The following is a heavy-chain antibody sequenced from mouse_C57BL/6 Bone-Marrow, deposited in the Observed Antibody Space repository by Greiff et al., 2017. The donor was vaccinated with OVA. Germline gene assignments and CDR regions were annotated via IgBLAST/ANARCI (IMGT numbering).Heavy chain of an antibody. CDR1: GFTFSDFY. Sequence: EVQLQESGGGLVQPGGSLKLSCAASGFTFSDFYLYWIRQTPEKRLVWFAYISNGGGSTYYPDTVKGRFTISSDNAKNTLYLQMSRLKSEDTAMYYCANVDAMDYWGQGTSITVSS. CDR3: ANVDAMDY. J-gene: IGHJ4*01. V-gene: IGHV5-12*01. CDR2: ISNGGGST.